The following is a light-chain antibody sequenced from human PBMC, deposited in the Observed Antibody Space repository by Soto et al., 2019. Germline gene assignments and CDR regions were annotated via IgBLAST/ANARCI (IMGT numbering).Light chain of an antibody. CDR1: QSLVHSDGIAY. J-gene: IGKJ5*01. Sequence: DIVMTQSPLSLPVTPGESASISCRSNQSLVHSDGIAYFSWFQQRPGRSPRRLIYKVSNRDSGVPARFSGSGSGTDFALKISRVEAKDVGVYYCMQGTHWPITFGQGTRLEIK. CDR3: MQGTHWPIT. CDR2: KVS. V-gene: IGKV2-30*02.